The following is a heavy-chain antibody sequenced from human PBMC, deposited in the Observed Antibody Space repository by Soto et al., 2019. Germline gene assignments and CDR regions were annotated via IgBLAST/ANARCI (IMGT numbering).Heavy chain of an antibody. J-gene: IGHJ5*02. D-gene: IGHD3-10*01. CDR3: ARHLYGSGERFDP. V-gene: IGHV4-59*08. CDR1: GGSISSYY. Sequence: SETLSLTCTVSGGSISSYYWSWIRQPPGKGLEWIGYIYYSGSTNYNPSLKSRITITIDTSKNQFSLKLSSVTSADMAVYYCARHLYGSGERFDPRGQGTLVTVSS. CDR2: IYYSGST.